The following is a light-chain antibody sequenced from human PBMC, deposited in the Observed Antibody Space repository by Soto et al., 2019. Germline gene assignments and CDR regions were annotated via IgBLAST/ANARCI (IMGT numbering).Light chain of an antibody. CDR3: SSYTSSSTLEV. J-gene: IGLJ3*02. V-gene: IGLV2-14*01. Sequence: QYVLTQPASVSGSPGQSITISCTGTSSDVGGYNYVSWYQQHPGKAPKLMIYEVSNRPSGVSNRFSGSKSGNTASLTISGLQAEDEADYYCSSYTSSSTLEVFGGGTKVTVL. CDR2: EVS. CDR1: SSDVGGYNY.